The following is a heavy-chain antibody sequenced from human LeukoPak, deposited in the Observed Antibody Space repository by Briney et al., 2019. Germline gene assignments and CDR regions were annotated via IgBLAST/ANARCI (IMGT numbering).Heavy chain of an antibody. CDR1: GDNVSSDSAA. D-gene: IGHD1-14*01. V-gene: IGHV6-1*01. Sequence: SQTLSLTCAISGDNVSSDSAAWNWIRQSPSRGLEWLGRTFYRSKWYNDYAVSVKSRITINPDTSKNQFSLQLNSVSPEDTAVYYCASHRDDAFDIWGQGTMVTVSS. CDR2: TFYRSKWYN. J-gene: IGHJ3*02. CDR3: ASHRDDAFDI.